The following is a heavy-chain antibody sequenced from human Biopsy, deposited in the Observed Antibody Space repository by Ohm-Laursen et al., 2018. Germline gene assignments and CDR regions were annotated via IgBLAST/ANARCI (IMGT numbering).Heavy chain of an antibody. V-gene: IGHV4-34*01. Sequence: PSDTLSLTCAVYGGSFNGYYWSWIHQTPGKGLEWIGEINHSGRTNYNPSLKSRVTISVDTSKNQFSLKVRSVTAADTAVYYCVRGVDYYDPYHYYALDVWGQGTTVTVSS. CDR2: INHSGRT. CDR1: GGSFNGYY. D-gene: IGHD3-22*01. J-gene: IGHJ6*02. CDR3: VRGVDYYDPYHYYALDV.